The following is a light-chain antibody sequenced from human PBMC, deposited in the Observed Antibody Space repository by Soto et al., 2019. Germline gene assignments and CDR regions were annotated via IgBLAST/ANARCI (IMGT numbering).Light chain of an antibody. CDR1: QSVSSNF. CDR3: QQYGSSPWT. V-gene: IGKV3-20*01. CDR2: GAS. Sequence: EIVLTQSPGTLSLSPGERATLSCRASQSVSSNFLAWYQQKPGQAPRLLIYGASNRATGIPDRFSVSGSGTDFALTISRLEPEDFAVYYCQQYGSSPWTFGQGTKMEIK. J-gene: IGKJ1*01.